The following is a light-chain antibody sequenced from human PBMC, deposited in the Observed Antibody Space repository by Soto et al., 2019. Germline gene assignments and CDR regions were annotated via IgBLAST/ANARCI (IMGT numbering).Light chain of an antibody. V-gene: IGKV3D-20*02. CDR3: QVRSNWPTWT. Sequence: EIVLTRSPGTLSFSPGERATLSGRASQSVTSDYLAWYQQRPGQPPRLLIYRASSRATGIPARFSGSGSGTEFTLTISSLEPEDFAVYYCQVRSNWPTWTFGQGTKVDI. CDR2: RAS. J-gene: IGKJ1*01. CDR1: QSVTSDY.